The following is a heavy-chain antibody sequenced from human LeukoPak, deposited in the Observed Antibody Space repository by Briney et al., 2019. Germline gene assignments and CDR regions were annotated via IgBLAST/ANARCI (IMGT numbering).Heavy chain of an antibody. Sequence: PGGSLRLSCAASGFTFSSYSMNWVRQAPGKGLEWVSSISSSGIYKYFADSVKGRFTISRDNAKNSPYLQMNSLRAEDTAMYYCARDHYYDSSGYYDSHDAFDIWGQGTMVTVSS. CDR3: ARDHYYDSSGYYDSHDAFDI. CDR1: GFTFSSYS. CDR2: ISSSGIYK. J-gene: IGHJ3*02. V-gene: IGHV3-21*01. D-gene: IGHD3-22*01.